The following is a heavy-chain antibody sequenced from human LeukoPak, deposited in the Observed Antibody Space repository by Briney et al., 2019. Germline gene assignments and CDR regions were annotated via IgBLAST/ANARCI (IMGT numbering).Heavy chain of an antibody. J-gene: IGHJ3*02. D-gene: IGHD3-22*01. Sequence: SETLSLTCTVSGGSISSSNYYWGWIRQPPGKGLEWIGSIYYRGSTYYNPSLKSRVTISIGTSKNQFSLKLSSVTAADTAVYYCARRDYYDSSGYYWYGAGSAFDIWGQGTMVTVSS. CDR1: GGSISSSNYY. CDR2: IYYRGST. CDR3: ARRDYYDSSGYYWYGAGSAFDI. V-gene: IGHV4-39*01.